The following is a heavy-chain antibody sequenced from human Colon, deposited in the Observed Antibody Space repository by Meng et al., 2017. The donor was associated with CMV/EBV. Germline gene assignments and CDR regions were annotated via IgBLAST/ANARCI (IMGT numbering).Heavy chain of an antibody. V-gene: IGHV3-21*01. D-gene: IGHD3-10*01. Sequence: GESLKISCEASGFIFKNYIMHWVRQAPGKGLEWVSSISNINYIYQADSVKGRFTISRDNAKNSLSLLMNSLRPEGTAVYYCARSYYYGLDVWGQGTTVTVSS. CDR1: GFIFKNYI. CDR2: ISNINYI. J-gene: IGHJ6*02. CDR3: ARSYYYGLDV.